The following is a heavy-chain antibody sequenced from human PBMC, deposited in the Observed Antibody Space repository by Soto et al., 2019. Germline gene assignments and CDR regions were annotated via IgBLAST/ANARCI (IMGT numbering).Heavy chain of an antibody. CDR2: INHSGST. V-gene: IGHV4-34*01. D-gene: IGHD3-10*01. CDR3: ARGTKKTYYYGSGRNWFDP. Sequence: SETLSLTCAVYGGSFSGYYWSWIRQPPGKGLEWIGEINHSGSTNYNPSLKSRVTISVDTSKNQFSLKLSSVTAADTAVYCCARGTKKTYYYGSGRNWFDPWGQGTLVTVS. J-gene: IGHJ5*02. CDR1: GGSFSGYY.